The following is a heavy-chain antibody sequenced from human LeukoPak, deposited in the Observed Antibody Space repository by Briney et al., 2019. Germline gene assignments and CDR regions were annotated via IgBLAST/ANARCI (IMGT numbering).Heavy chain of an antibody. CDR3: ARHGGYTWNDIYFDR. V-gene: IGHV5-51*01. Sequence: GESLKISCKGSGYTFTSWWIGWVRQMPGKGLEWMGIIYPGNSDTRYSPSFQGQVIISADRSISTAYLQWSSLTASDTAIYHCARHGGYTWNDIYFDRWGHGTLVTVSS. D-gene: IGHD1-1*01. CDR1: GYTFTSWW. CDR2: IYPGNSDT. J-gene: IGHJ5*02.